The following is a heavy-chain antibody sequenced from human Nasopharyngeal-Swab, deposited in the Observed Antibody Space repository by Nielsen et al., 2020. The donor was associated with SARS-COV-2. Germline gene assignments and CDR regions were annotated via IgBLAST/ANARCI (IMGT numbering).Heavy chain of an antibody. CDR3: ARANYYDSSGHGSFDY. J-gene: IGHJ4*02. Sequence: GESLKISCAASGFTFSSSNMNWVRQAPGKGLEWVSVIYTGGTTYYADSVKGRFTISRHNSNNTLSLQMNSLRPEDTAVYYCARANYYDSSGHGSFDYWGQGTLVTVSS. CDR2: IYTGGTT. D-gene: IGHD3-22*01. V-gene: IGHV3-53*04. CDR1: GFTFSSSN.